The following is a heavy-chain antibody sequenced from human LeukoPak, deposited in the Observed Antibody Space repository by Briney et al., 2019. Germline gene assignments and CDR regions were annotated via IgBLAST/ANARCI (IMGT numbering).Heavy chain of an antibody. CDR1: GGSISSYY. V-gene: IGHV4-59*08. CDR2: IPYSGST. Sequence: SETLSLTCTVSGGSISSYYWSWIRQPPGKGLEWIGYIPYSGSTTYNPSLKGRVTISIDASKNQFSLKLSSVSAADTAVYYCARSSHSSTCYFDYWGQGTLVTVSS. CDR3: ARSSHSSTCYFDY. D-gene: IGHD6-13*01. J-gene: IGHJ4*02.